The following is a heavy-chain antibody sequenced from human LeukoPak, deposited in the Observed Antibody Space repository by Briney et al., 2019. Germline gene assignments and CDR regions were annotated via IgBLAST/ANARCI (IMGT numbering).Heavy chain of an antibody. V-gene: IGHV3-23*01. CDR2: ITGDGATT. CDR3: AKGSAGHDY. J-gene: IGHJ4*02. D-gene: IGHD6-13*01. Sequence: GGSLRLSRAASGLTFSTYAMSWVRQAPGKGLEWVSAITGDGATTYYADSVKGRFTISRDNSKNTLYLQMNSLRAEDTAVYFCAKGSAGHDYWGQGTLVTVSS. CDR1: GLTFSTYA.